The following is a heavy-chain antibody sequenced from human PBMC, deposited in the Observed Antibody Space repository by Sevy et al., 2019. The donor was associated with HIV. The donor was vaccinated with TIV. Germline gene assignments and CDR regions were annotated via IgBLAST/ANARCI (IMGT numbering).Heavy chain of an antibody. CDR3: AGRNYGSGIFAFDI. CDR2: ISSSSSTI. J-gene: IGHJ3*02. Sequence: GGSLRLSCAASGFTFSSYSMNWVRQAPGKGLEWVSYISSSSSTIYYADSVKGGFTISRDNAKNSLYLQMNSLRDEDTAVYYCAGRNYGSGIFAFDIWGQGTMVTVSS. D-gene: IGHD3-10*01. V-gene: IGHV3-48*02. CDR1: GFTFSSYS.